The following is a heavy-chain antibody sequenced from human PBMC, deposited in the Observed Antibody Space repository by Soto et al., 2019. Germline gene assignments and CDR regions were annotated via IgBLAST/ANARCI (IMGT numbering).Heavy chain of an antibody. V-gene: IGHV3-7*05. CDR3: ERGHYGMDV. Sequence: GGSLRLSCAASGFKFYNYWMTWVRQAPGEGLEWVASIKKDGSEKYYVDSVKGRFTISRDNTKNSVDLQMNSLRAEDTAVYYCERGHYGMDVWGQGTTVTVSS. J-gene: IGHJ6*02. CDR1: GFKFYNYW. CDR2: IKKDGSEK.